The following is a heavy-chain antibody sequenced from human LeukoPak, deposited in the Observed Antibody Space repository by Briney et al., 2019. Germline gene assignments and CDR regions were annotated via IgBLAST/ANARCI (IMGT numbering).Heavy chain of an antibody. CDR3: ARRRMSGSSRRDFDY. Sequence: SETLPLTCTVSSGSISSSSFYWGWIRQPPGKGLQWIGSVSSSGSTYYNPSLNSRVTISVDTSKNQFSLKLGSVTAADTAVYYCARRRMSGSSRRDFDYWGQGTLVTVSS. CDR1: SGSISSSSFY. J-gene: IGHJ4*02. D-gene: IGHD6-6*01. V-gene: IGHV4-39*01. CDR2: VSSSGST.